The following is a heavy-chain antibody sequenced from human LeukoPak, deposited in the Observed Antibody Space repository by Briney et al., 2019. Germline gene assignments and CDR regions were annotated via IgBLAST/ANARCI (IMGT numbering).Heavy chain of an antibody. J-gene: IGHJ6*02. V-gene: IGHV4-59*01. CDR1: GGSISSYY. D-gene: IGHD3-3*01. Sequence: PSETLSLTCTVSGGSISSYYWSWIRQPPGKGLEWIGYIYYSGSPNYNPSLKSRVTMSVDTSKNQFSLKLSSVTAADTAVYYCARAFNALGVVMHGMDVWGQGTTVTVSS. CDR2: IYYSGSP. CDR3: ARAFNALGVVMHGMDV.